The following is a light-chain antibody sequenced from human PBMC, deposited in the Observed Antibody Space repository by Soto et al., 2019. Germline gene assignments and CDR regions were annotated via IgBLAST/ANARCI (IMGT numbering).Light chain of an antibody. CDR2: DAS. CDR3: QQYNSYSVT. V-gene: IGKV1-5*01. CDR1: QSISSW. Sequence: DIQMTQSPSTLSASVGDRVTLSCRASQSISSWLAWYQQKPGKAPKVLIYDASSLESGVPSRFSGSGSGTEFTLTISSLQPDDFATYYCQQYNSYSVTFGQGTKVDIK. J-gene: IGKJ1*01.